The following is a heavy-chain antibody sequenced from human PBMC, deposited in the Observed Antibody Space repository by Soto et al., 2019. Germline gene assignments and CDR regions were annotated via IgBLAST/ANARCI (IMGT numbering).Heavy chain of an antibody. V-gene: IGHV3-23*01. CDR2: ISGSGGST. CDR3: AKMAFAPLVVTAAPYFDY. J-gene: IGHJ4*02. Sequence: EVQLLESGGGLVQPGGSLRLSCAASGFTFSSYAMSWVRQAPGKGLEWVSAISGSGGSTYYADSVKGRFTISRDNSKNTLYLQMNSLRAEDTAVYYCAKMAFAPLVVTAAPYFDYWGQGTLVTVSS. CDR1: GFTFSSYA. D-gene: IGHD2-2*01.